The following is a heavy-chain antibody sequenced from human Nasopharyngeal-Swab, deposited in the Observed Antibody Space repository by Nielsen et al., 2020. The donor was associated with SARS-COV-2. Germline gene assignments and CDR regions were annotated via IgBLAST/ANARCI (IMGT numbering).Heavy chain of an antibody. Sequence: GESLKISCAASGFTFNAAWMSWVRLPPGKGLEWVSQIDVDGRRTTYADSVKGRFTISRDNAKNTLYLQMNSLRAEDTAVYYCVRGGLGTGLENWGQGTLVTVSS. J-gene: IGHJ4*02. CDR1: GFTFNAAW. D-gene: IGHD1-14*01. CDR3: VRGGLGTGLEN. V-gene: IGHV3-74*01. CDR2: IDVDGRRT.